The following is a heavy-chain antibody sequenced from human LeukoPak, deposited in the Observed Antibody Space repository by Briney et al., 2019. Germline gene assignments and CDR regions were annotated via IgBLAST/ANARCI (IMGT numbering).Heavy chain of an antibody. V-gene: IGHV3-21*04. CDR3: AKGYCGGDCYSAPHDAFDI. CDR1: GFTFSSYS. D-gene: IGHD2-21*01. CDR2: ISSSSSYI. J-gene: IGHJ3*02. Sequence: GGSLRLSCAASGFTFSSYSMNWVRQAPGKGLEWVSSISSSSSYIYYADSVKGRFTISRDNAKNSLYLQMNSLRGEDTAEYYCAKGYCGGDCYSAPHDAFDIWGQGTMVTVSS.